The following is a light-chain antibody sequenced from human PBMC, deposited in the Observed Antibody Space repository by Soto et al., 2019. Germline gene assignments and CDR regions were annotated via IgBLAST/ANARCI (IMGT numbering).Light chain of an antibody. CDR1: QSVSSNY. CDR2: AAS. V-gene: IGKV3-20*01. Sequence: EIVLTQSPGTLSLSPGDRATLSCRASQSVSSNYLAWYQQTPGQAPRLLIYAASSRATGIPDRFSGSGSGTDFTLTISRLEPEYLAVYYCQQYGSSPPRYTFGQGPKLAIK. J-gene: IGKJ2*01. CDR3: QQYGSSPPRYT.